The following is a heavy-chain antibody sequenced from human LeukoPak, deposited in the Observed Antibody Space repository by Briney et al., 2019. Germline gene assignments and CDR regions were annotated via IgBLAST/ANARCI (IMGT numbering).Heavy chain of an antibody. Sequence: GGSLRLSCAASGFTFSSYWMHWARQAPGKGLVWVSRINSDGSSTSYADSMKGQFTISRDNSQNLVYLQMNSLRTEDTAVYYCAIIGAAGGTTSAKKFDDWGQGTLVTVSS. CDR3: AIIGAAGGTTSAKKFDD. V-gene: IGHV3-74*01. J-gene: IGHJ4*02. CDR1: GFTFSSYW. D-gene: IGHD1-14*01. CDR2: INSDGSST.